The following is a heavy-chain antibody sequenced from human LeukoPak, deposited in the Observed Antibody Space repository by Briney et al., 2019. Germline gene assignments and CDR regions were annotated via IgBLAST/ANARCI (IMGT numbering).Heavy chain of an antibody. V-gene: IGHV3-23*01. CDR1: GFTFSSYA. D-gene: IGHD5-18*01. Sequence: GGSLRLSCAASGFTFSSYAMSWVRQAPGKGLEWVSAISDSGGATYYADSVKGRLTISRDNSKNTLYLQMNSLRAEDTAVYYCAKGRTAYSYGSFDFWGQGTLVTVSS. J-gene: IGHJ4*02. CDR2: ISDSGGAT. CDR3: AKGRTAYSYGSFDF.